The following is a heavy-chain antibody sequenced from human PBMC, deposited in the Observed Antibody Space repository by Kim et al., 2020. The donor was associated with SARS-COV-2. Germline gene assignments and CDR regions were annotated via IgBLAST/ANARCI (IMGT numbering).Heavy chain of an antibody. Sequence: NTNYAQKLQGRVTMTTDTSTSTAYMELRSLRSDDTAVYYCARDTGYGMDVWGQGTTVTVSS. CDR2: NT. J-gene: IGHJ6*02. CDR3: ARDTGYGMDV. D-gene: IGHD4-17*01. V-gene: IGHV1-18*01.